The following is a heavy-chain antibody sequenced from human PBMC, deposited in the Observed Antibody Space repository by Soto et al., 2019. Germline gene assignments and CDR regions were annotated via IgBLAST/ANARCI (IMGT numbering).Heavy chain of an antibody. CDR2: ISYDGSNK. CDR1: GFTFSSYA. CDR3: ARSPLWSSNQFDY. D-gene: IGHD1-26*01. Sequence: GSLRLSCAASGFTFSSYAMHWVRQAPGKGLEWVAVISYDGSNKYYADSVKGRFTISRDNSKNTLYLQMNSLRAEDTAVYYCARSPLWSSNQFDYWGQGTLVTVSS. J-gene: IGHJ4*02. V-gene: IGHV3-30-3*01.